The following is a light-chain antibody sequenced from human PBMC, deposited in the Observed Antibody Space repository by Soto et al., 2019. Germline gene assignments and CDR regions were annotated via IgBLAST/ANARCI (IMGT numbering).Light chain of an antibody. V-gene: IGLV1-40*01. Sequence: QLVLTQPPSVSGAPGQRVTISCTGSSSNVGAGYDVHWYQQLPGTAPKLLIYGNNNRPSGVPDRFSGSKSGTSASLAITGLQTEDEADYYCQSYDSLSGSKVFGGGTKLTVL. CDR3: QSYDSLSGSKV. J-gene: IGLJ2*01. CDR1: SSNVGAGYD. CDR2: GNN.